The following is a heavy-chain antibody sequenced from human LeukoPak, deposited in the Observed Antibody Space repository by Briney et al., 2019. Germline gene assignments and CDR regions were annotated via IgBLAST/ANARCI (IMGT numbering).Heavy chain of an antibody. CDR2: INPSGGST. CDR1: GYTFTGYY. J-gene: IGHJ4*02. CDR3: ARDRYDSSGYYLGFYDY. V-gene: IGHV1-46*01. Sequence: ASVRVSCKASGYTFTGYYMHWVRQAPGQGLEWMGIINPSGGSTSYAQKFQGRVTMTRDTSTSTVYMELSSLRSEDTAVYYCARDRYDSSGYYLGFYDYWGQGTLVTVSS. D-gene: IGHD3-22*01.